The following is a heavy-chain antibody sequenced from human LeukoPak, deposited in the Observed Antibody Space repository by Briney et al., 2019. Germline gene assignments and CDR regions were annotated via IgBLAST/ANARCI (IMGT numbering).Heavy chain of an antibody. CDR2: ISCSGGST. CDR3: AKEGITMVFYYGMDV. D-gene: IGHD3-10*01. J-gene: IGHJ6*02. Sequence: GGSLRLSCAASGFTFSSYAMSWVRQASGKGLEWVSAISCSGGSTYYADSVKGRFTISRDNSKNTLYLQMNSLRAEDTAVYYCAKEGITMVFYYGMDVWGQGTTVTVSS. CDR1: GFTFSSYA. V-gene: IGHV3-23*01.